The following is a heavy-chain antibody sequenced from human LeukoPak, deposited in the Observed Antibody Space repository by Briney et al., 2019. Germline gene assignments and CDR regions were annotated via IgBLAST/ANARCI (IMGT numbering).Heavy chain of an antibody. CDR2: ISGSGGST. J-gene: IGHJ3*02. CDR3: ARDREAYCGGDCLDAFDI. Sequence: GGSLRLSCAASGFTFSSYAMSWVRQAPGKGLEWVSAISGSGGSTYYADSVKGRFTISRDNSKNTLYLQMNSLRAEDTAVYYCARDREAYCGGDCLDAFDIWGQGTMVTVSS. CDR1: GFTFSSYA. V-gene: IGHV3-23*01. D-gene: IGHD2-21*01.